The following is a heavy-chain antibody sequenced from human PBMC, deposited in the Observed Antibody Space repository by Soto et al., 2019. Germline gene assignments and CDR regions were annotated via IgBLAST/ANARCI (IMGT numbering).Heavy chain of an antibody. CDR3: ARSSPAGVDS. CDR2: INPNSGGT. V-gene: IGHV1-2*02. D-gene: IGHD6-13*01. CDR1: GYRFTGYY. Sequence: XSLKVSCKASGYRFTGYYMHWVRQAPGQGLEWMGWINPNSGGTNYAQKCQGRVTMTRDTSISTAYMELSRLRSDDTPGYYCARSSPAGVDSWRQGTPVTVAS. J-gene: IGHJ5*01.